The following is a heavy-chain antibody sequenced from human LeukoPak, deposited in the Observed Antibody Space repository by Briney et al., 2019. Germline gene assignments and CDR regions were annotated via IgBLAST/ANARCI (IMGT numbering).Heavy chain of an antibody. CDR1: GFTFSSYW. CDR3: ARVAVGQWLGGDL. Sequence: GGSLRLSCAASGFTFSSYWMHWVRQAPGKGLVWVSRINTDGSRTSCADSVKGRFTISRDNAKNTLYLQMNSLRAEDTAVYYCARVAVGQWLGGDLWGQGTMVTVSS. V-gene: IGHV3-74*01. D-gene: IGHD6-19*01. CDR2: INTDGSRT. J-gene: IGHJ3*01.